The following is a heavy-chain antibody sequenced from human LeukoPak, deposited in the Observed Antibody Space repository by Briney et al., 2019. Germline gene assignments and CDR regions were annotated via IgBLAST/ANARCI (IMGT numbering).Heavy chain of an antibody. J-gene: IGHJ6*02. D-gene: IGHD6-19*01. CDR1: GYTFTSYY. V-gene: IGHV1-46*01. CDR2: INPSGGST. Sequence: AASVNVSCKASGYTFTSYYMHWVRQAPGQGLEWMGIINPSGGSTSYAQKFQGRVTMTRDTSTSTVYMELSSLRSEDTAVYYCARDVPYSSGWSYYYYYGMDVWGQGTTVTVSS. CDR3: ARDVPYSSGWSYYYYYGMDV.